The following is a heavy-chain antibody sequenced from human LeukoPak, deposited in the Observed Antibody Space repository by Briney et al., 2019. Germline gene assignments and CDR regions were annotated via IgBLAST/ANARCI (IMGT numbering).Heavy chain of an antibody. V-gene: IGHV4-39*07. CDR1: DGSISSSNYY. Sequence: PSETLSLTCTVSDGSISSSNYYWAWIRQPPGKGLEWIANIFYTGNTYYNPSLKSRVTISVDTSKNQFSLRLTSVTAADTAVYYCARQDTSGWLFDLWGQGILVTVSS. D-gene: IGHD6-19*01. CDR2: IFYTGNT. J-gene: IGHJ5*02. CDR3: ARQDTSGWLFDL.